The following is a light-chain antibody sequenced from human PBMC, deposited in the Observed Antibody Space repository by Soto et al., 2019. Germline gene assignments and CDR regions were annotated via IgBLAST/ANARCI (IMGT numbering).Light chain of an antibody. J-gene: IGLJ3*02. CDR3: ATWDDRLTAWV. Sequence: QSVLTQSPSVSGAPRQSVNTSCSGNNSNIGSNAVHWYQQLPGKAPKLLMYYNDMLPSGVSDRFSGSKSGTSASLAISGLQSEDEGDYYCATWDDRLTAWVFGGGTKLTVL. CDR2: YND. CDR1: NSNIGSNA. V-gene: IGLV1-36*01.